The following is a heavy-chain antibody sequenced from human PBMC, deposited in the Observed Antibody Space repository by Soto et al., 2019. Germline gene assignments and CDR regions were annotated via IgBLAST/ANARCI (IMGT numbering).Heavy chain of an antibody. V-gene: IGHV3-7*01. CDR1: GFIFSDYW. Sequence: EVQLVESGGGLVQAGGSLRLSCVASGFIFSDYWMSWVRQAPGKGLEWVANIKKDGSDKFYVDSVKGRFTIYRDSAKNSLYLEMNGLRVEDTAVYYCAQFARQQLAPGGNDSWGQGTLVIVSS. D-gene: IGHD6-13*01. J-gene: IGHJ4*02. CDR3: AQFARQQLAPGGNDS. CDR2: IKKDGSDK.